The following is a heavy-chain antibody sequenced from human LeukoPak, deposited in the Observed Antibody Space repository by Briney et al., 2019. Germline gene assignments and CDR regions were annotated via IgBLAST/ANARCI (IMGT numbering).Heavy chain of an antibody. V-gene: IGHV7-4-1*02. Sequence: ASVKVSCKASGDTFSRYAMNWVRQVPGQGLEWMGWINTNTGNPTYAQGFTGRFVFSLDTSVSTAYPQISSLKAEDTAVYYCARVSGGATTFFHYWGQGTLVTVSS. CDR1: GDTFSRYA. CDR3: ARVSGGATTFFHY. D-gene: IGHD3-16*01. CDR2: INTNTGNP. J-gene: IGHJ4*02.